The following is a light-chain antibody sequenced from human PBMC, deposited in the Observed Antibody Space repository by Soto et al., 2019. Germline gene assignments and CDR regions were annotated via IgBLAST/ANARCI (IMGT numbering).Light chain of an antibody. J-gene: IGKJ1*01. CDR1: QSISGT. Sequence: EIVMTQSPATLSVSPGGRATLSCRASQSISGTSAWYQQKPAQAPKLLIYGASTRATSFPARFSGSGSGTDFTLTISSLQSEDFAVSYCQQYNKWPWTFGQGTKVDIK. CDR2: GAS. V-gene: IGKV3-15*01. CDR3: QQYNKWPWT.